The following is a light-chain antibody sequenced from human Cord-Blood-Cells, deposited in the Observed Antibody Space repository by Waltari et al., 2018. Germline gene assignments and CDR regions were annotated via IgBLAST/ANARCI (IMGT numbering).Light chain of an antibody. J-gene: IGKJ4*01. V-gene: IGKV1-8*01. Sequence: AIRMTQSPSSFSASTGDRVTTTRRASQGISSYLAWYQQKPGKAPKLLIYAASTLQSGVPSRFSGSGSGTDFTLTISCLQSEDFATYYCQQYYSYPALTFGGGTKVEIK. CDR3: QQYYSYPALT. CDR2: AAS. CDR1: QGISSY.